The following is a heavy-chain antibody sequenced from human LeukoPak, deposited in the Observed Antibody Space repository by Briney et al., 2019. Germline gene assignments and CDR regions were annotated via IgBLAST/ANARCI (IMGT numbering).Heavy chain of an antibody. Sequence: GGSLRLSCAASGFTFSSYSMNWVRQAPGKGLEWVSYISSISSTMYYADSVKGRFTISRDNAKNSLYLQMDSLRDEDTAVYYCARIFAATGDSWGQGTLVTVSS. V-gene: IGHV3-48*02. CDR1: GFTFSSYS. CDR2: ISSISSTM. CDR3: ARIFAATGDS. J-gene: IGHJ4*02. D-gene: IGHD6-25*01.